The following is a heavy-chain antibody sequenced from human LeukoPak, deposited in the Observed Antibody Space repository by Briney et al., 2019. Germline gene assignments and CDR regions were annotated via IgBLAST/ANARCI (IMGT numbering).Heavy chain of an antibody. D-gene: IGHD3-10*01. CDR2: INPNSGGT. CDR3: ASGDRVTMLRGGNIGYFDY. Sequence: ASVKVSCKASGYTFSGYHMHWVRQAPGQGLEWMGWINPNSGGTDYAQKFQGRVTMTRDTSTSTAYMELSRLRSDDTAVYYCASGDRVTMLRGGNIGYFDYWGQGTLVTVSS. J-gene: IGHJ4*02. V-gene: IGHV1-2*02. CDR1: GYTFSGYH.